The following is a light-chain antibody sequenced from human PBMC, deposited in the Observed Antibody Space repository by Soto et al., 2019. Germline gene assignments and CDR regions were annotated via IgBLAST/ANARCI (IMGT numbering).Light chain of an antibody. V-gene: IGKV1-5*03. CDR2: KAS. Sequence: DIQMTQSPSTLSASVGDRVTITCRSIQSISSWLAWYQQKPGKAPKLLIYKASILEIGVPSRFSGSGSGTDFTLTISSLQPDDFATYYCQHYNTYWTFGQGTKVEIK. J-gene: IGKJ1*01. CDR3: QHYNTYWT. CDR1: QSISSW.